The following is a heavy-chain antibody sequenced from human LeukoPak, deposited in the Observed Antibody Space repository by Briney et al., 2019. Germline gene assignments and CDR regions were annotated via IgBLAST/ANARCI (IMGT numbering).Heavy chain of an antibody. CDR1: GGSISSYY. CDR3: AREGVENWNDSYYYYYMDV. CDR2: IYTSGST. V-gene: IGHV4-4*07. J-gene: IGHJ6*03. D-gene: IGHD1-1*01. Sequence: SETLSLTCTVSGGSISSYYWSWIRQPAGKGLEWIGRIYTSGSTNYNPSLKSRVTMSVDTSKNQFSLKLSSVTAADTAVYYCAREGVENWNDSYYYYYMDVWGKGTTVTISS.